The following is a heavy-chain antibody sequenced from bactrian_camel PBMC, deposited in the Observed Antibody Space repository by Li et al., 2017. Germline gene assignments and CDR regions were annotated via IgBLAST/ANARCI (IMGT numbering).Heavy chain of an antibody. CDR3: AGSRTYCSSNEFVY. D-gene: IGHD3*01. CDR2: IDIYDRI. V-gene: IGHV3S53*01. J-gene: IGHJ4*01. CDR1: GAIPSPHC. Sequence: QLVESGGGSVQAGGSLRLSCAASGAIPSPHCMGWFRQAPEKEREGVATIDIYDRISYADSVKGRFTISQDNAKNTVYLEMNNLKPEDTAMYYCAGSRTYCSSNEFVYWGQGTQVTVS.